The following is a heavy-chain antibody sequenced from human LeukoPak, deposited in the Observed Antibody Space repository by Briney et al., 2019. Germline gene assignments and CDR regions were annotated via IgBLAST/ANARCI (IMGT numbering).Heavy chain of an antibody. V-gene: IGHV3-30*04. CDR2: ISYDGSNT. D-gene: IGHD3-10*01. Sequence: GGSLRLSCAASGFTFSNYAMHWVRQAPGKGLEWVTVISYDGSNTYYADSVKGRFTISRDNSKKTVDLQMKSLRAEDTAVYYCARDGVYYGLGLYGSIDYWGQGTLVAVSS. J-gene: IGHJ4*02. CDR3: ARDGVYYGLGLYGSIDY. CDR1: GFTFSNYA.